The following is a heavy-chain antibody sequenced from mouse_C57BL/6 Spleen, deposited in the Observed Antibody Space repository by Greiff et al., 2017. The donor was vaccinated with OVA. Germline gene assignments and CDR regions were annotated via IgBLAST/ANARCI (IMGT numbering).Heavy chain of an antibody. CDR2: IYPGNSDP. Sequence: VQLQQSGTVLARPGASVKMSCKTSGYTFTSYWMHWVKQRPGQGLEWIGAIYPGNSDPSYNQKFTGKAKLTAVTSASTAYMELSSLTNEDSAVYYCTRGDGYEGNWGQGTSVTVSS. J-gene: IGHJ4*01. D-gene: IGHD2-2*01. V-gene: IGHV1-5*01. CDR1: GYTFTSYW. CDR3: TRGDGYEGN.